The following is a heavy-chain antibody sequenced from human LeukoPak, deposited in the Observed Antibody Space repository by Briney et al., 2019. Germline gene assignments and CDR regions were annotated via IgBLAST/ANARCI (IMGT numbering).Heavy chain of an antibody. CDR3: ARHRWMEVYGSGSYYVDY. D-gene: IGHD3-10*01. Sequence: SETLSLTCTVFGGSISSYYWSWIRQPPGKGLEWIAYLYHSGSANYNPSLKSRATISADTSKNQFSLKLSSVTAADTAVYYCARHRWMEVYGSGSYYVDYWGQGTLVTVSS. CDR2: LYHSGSA. CDR1: GGSISSYY. J-gene: IGHJ4*02. V-gene: IGHV4-59*08.